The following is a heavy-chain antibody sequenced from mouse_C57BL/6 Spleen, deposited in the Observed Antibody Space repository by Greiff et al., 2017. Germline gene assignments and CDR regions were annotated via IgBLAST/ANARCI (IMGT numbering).Heavy chain of an antibody. CDR2: ISSGGDYI. V-gene: IGHV5S21*01. CDR3: ARGGYGSSYFDY. Sequence: EVQLVESGEGLVKPGGSLKLSCAASGFTFSSYAMSWVRQTPEKRLEWVAYISSGGDYIYYADTVKGRFTISRDNARNTLYLQMSSLKSEDTAMYYCARGGYGSSYFDYWGQGTTLTVSS. CDR1: GFTFSSYA. D-gene: IGHD1-1*01. J-gene: IGHJ2*01.